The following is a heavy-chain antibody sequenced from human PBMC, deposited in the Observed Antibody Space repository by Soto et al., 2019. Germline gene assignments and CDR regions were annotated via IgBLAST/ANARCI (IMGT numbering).Heavy chain of an antibody. V-gene: IGHV4-31*03. CDR1: GGSISSGGYY. D-gene: IGHD2-15*01. CDR3: EREVSSGGRYNWFDP. CDR2: IYYSGST. Sequence: SETLSLTCTVSGGSISSGGYYWSWIRQHPGKGLEWIGYIYYSGSTYYNPSLKSRVTISVDTSKNQFSLKLSSVTAADTAVYYCEREVSSGGRYNWFDPWGQGTLATVYS. J-gene: IGHJ5*02.